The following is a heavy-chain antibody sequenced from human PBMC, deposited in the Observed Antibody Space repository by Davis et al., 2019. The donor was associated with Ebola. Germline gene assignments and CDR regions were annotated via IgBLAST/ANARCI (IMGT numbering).Heavy chain of an antibody. J-gene: IGHJ6*02. Sequence: SETLSLTCTASGCSVSSGSYYWSWIRQPPEKGLEWVGYIYYSGSTNCNPSLKSRVTISVDTSKNQFSLKLSSVTAADTAVYYCARIQLWSFNYYYYGMDVWGQGTTVTVSS. CDR3: ARIQLWSFNYYYYGMDV. CDR2: IYYSGST. CDR1: GCSVSSGSYY. D-gene: IGHD5-18*01. V-gene: IGHV4-61*01.